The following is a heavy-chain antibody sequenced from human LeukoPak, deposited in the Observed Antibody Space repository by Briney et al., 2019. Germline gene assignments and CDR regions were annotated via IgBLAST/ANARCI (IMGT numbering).Heavy chain of an antibody. J-gene: IGHJ4*02. CDR2: IFPSGGEI. CDR3: TKERRRDDILTGSFSD. V-gene: IGHV3-23*01. CDR1: GFTFSTFA. D-gene: IGHD3-9*01. Sequence: PGGSLRLSCAASGFTFSTFAMIWVRQPPGKGLEWVSSIFPSGGEIHYADSVKGRFTISRDNSKNTLYLQMNSLRAEDTAVYYCTKERRRDDILTGSFSDWGQGILVTVSS.